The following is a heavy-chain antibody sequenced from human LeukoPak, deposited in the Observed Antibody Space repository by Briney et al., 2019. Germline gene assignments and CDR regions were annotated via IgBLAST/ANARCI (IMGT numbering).Heavy chain of an antibody. V-gene: IGHV4-39*07. J-gene: IGHJ6*02. Sequence: SETLSLTCTVSGGSISSSSYYWGWIRQPPGKGLEWIGSIYYSGSTYYNPSLKSRVTISVDTSKNQFSLKLSSVTAADTAVYYCARSIVGATGVYYYYGMDVWGQGTTVTVSS. D-gene: IGHD1-26*01. CDR3: ARSIVGATGVYYYYGMDV. CDR2: IYYSGST. CDR1: GGSISSSSYY.